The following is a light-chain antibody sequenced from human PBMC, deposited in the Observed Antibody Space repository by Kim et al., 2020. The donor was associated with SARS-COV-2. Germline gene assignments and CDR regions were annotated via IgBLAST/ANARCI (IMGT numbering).Light chain of an antibody. CDR2: GRN. CDR3: QSWDSGGNVV. CDR1: SLRNYY. Sequence: SSELTQDPAVSVALGQTVRITCQGDSLRNYYATWYQQKPRQAPVLVIYGRNNRPSGIPDRFSGSTSGNTASLTISGAQAEDEADFYCQSWDSGGNVVFGGGTKVTVL. V-gene: IGLV3-19*01. J-gene: IGLJ2*01.